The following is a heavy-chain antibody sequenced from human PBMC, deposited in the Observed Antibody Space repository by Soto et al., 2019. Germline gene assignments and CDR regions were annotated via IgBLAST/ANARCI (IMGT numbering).Heavy chain of an antibody. CDR1: GVTFSDHY. D-gene: IGHD5-18*01. J-gene: IGHJ4*02. CDR3: SILETA. V-gene: IGHV3-72*01. CDR2: SRNKAKSYST. Sequence: EVQLVESGGGLVQPGGSLTLSCAVSGVTFSDHYMEWVRQAPGKGLEWVARSRNKAKSYSTDFAASVKGRFTISRDESKNSLYLQMKSLKTEATAVYYCSILETAWGQGTLVTVSS.